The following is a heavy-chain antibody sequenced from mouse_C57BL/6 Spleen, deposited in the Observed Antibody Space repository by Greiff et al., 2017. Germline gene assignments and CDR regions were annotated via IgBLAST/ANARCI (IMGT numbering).Heavy chain of an antibody. CDR3: TREEGEYGWYFDV. CDR1: GYTFTDYE. D-gene: IGHD1-1*01. Sequence: VQLQQSGAELVRPGASVSLSCKASGYTFTDYEMHWVKQTPVHGLEWIGAIDPETGGTAYNQKFTGMAILTEDQSSSTAYMVIRSLTSEDAAVYYCTREEGEYGWYFDVWGKGTTVTVSS. V-gene: IGHV1-15*01. CDR2: IDPETGGT. J-gene: IGHJ1*03.